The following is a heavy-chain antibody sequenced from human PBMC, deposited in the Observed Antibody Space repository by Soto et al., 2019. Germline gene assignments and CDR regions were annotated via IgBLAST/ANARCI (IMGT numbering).Heavy chain of an antibody. J-gene: IGHJ4*02. V-gene: IGHV4-34*01. Sequence: QVQLQQWGAGLLKPSETLSLTCAVYGGSFSGYYWSWIRQPPGKGLEWIGEINHSGSTNYNPALKGRVTISVDPSKNHFSLKLCSVTAADTAVYYCASGRGNTLRYWGQGSLVTVSS. CDR2: INHSGST. CDR1: GGSFSGYY. CDR3: ASGRGNTLRY. D-gene: IGHD2-15*01.